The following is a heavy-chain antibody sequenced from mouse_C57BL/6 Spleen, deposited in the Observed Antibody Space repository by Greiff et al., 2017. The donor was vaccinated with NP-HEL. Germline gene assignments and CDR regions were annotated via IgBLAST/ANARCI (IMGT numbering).Heavy chain of an antibody. Sequence: QQQSGRELVKPGASVKIFCKASGYASSSSWMKWGKQRPGKGLEWIGRIYPGDGDTNHNGKFKGKATLTADKSSSTAYTQLSSLNSEDSAVYFCARQEGSSFWYFDFWGTGTTVTVSS. CDR2: IYPGDGDT. CDR1: GYASSSSW. J-gene: IGHJ1*03. V-gene: IGHV1-82*01. CDR3: ARQEGSSFWYFDF. D-gene: IGHD1-1*01.